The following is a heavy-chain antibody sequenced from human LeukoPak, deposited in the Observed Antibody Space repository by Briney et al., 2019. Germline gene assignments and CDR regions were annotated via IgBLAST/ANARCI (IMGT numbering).Heavy chain of an antibody. D-gene: IGHD6-13*01. CDR2: IDPNSGGT. V-gene: IGHV1-2*06. CDR3: ARRPPMSAADNWLDS. CDR1: DYIFIGHF. J-gene: IGHJ5*01. Sequence: ASVKVSCKASDYIFIGHFIHWVRQAPGQGLEWIGRIDPNSGGTSFAPKFQGRVTMTRDTSISTAYMEVTRLTSDDTAVYYCARRPPMSAADNWLDSWGQGTLVTVSS.